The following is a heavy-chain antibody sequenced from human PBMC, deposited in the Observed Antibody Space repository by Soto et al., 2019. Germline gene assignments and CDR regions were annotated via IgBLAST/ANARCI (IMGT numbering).Heavy chain of an antibody. J-gene: IGHJ4*02. CDR2: IYYSGST. CDR3: ARGLGDYVVLYYFDY. Sequence: SETLSLTCTVSGGSISSGGYYWSWIRQHPGKGLEWIGYIYYSGSTYYNPSLKSRVTISVDTSKNQFSLKLSSVTAADTAVYYCARGLGDYVVLYYFDYWGQGTLVTVSS. D-gene: IGHD4-17*01. V-gene: IGHV4-31*03. CDR1: GGSISSGGYY.